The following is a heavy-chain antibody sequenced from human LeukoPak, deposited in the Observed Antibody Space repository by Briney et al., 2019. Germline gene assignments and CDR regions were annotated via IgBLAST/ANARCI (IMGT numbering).Heavy chain of an antibody. Sequence: GASVKVSCKASGYTFTSYYMHWVRQAPGQGLEWVGIINPSGGSTSYAQKFQGRVTMTRDTSTSTVYMELSSLRSEDTAVYYCARDKGILWFGELFPLGYWGQGTLVTVSS. J-gene: IGHJ4*02. CDR3: ARDKGILWFGELFPLGY. V-gene: IGHV1-46*01. CDR1: GYTFTSYY. D-gene: IGHD3-10*01. CDR2: INPSGGST.